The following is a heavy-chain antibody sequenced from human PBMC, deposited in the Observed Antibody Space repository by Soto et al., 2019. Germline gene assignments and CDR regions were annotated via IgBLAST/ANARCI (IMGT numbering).Heavy chain of an antibody. CDR1: GFTLSSYA. CDR2: ISYDGSNK. Sequence: GGSLRLSCAASGFTLSSYAMHWVRQAPGKGLEWVAVISYDGSNKYYADSVKGRFTISRDNPQNTLYLQMNSLRAEDTAVYYCARDPPIDACDIWGQGTMVTVSS. V-gene: IGHV3-30-3*01. J-gene: IGHJ3*02. CDR3: ARDPPIDACDI.